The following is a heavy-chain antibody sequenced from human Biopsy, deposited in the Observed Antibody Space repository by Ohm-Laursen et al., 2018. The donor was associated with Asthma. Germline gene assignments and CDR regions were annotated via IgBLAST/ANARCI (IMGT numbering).Heavy chain of an antibody. V-gene: IGHV3-30*18. CDR3: AKEVFPGWELRRGPDS. D-gene: IGHD1-26*01. CDR2: ISFDGTNR. J-gene: IGHJ4*02. Sequence: SLRLSCAAPGFTFSNYGMHWVRQAPGKGLDWVAVISFDGTNRNYTDSVKGRFTISRDNSRNTLHLQMNSLRAEDTAVYYCAKEVFPGWELRRGPDSWGQGTLVTVSS. CDR1: GFTFSNYG.